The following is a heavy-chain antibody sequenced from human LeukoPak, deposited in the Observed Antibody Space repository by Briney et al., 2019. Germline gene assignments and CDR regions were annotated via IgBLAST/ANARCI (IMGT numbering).Heavy chain of an antibody. CDR3: ARDRWRTWHFDY. Sequence: PGRSLRLSCVASGFTFSRNVLHWVRQAPGKGLEWVATISYDGNNKFRADSVKGRFTISRDNAKNSLYLQMNSLRAEDTAVYYCARDRWRTWHFDYWGQGTLVTVSS. V-gene: IGHV3-30*07. CDR1: GFTFSRNV. CDR2: ISYDGNNK. J-gene: IGHJ4*02. D-gene: IGHD2-15*01.